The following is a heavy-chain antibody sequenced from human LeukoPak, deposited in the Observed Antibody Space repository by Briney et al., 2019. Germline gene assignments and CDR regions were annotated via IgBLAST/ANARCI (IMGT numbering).Heavy chain of an antibody. CDR2: IYYSGST. D-gene: IGHD1-7*01. J-gene: IGHJ4*02. Sequence: SETLSLTCTVSGGSITSYYWSWMRQPPGKGLEGIGYIYYSGSTNHNPSLKSRVTISLDTSKNQFSLKLSSVTAADTAVYYCASTEWNYARWGQGTLVTVSS. CDR1: GGSITSYY. CDR3: ASTEWNYAR. V-gene: IGHV4-59*08.